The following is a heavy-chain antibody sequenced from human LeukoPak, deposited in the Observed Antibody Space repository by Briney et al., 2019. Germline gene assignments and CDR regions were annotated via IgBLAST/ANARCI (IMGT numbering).Heavy chain of an antibody. CDR3: ARVSPTWNYFDS. CDR1: GYTFTGYY. CDR2: ISPNSGGT. V-gene: IGHV1-2*02. Sequence: GASVKVSCKASGYTFTGYYIHWVRQVPGQGVEWMGSISPNSGGTNYAQKFQGRVTLTRDTSISTAHMELSRLKSDDTAVYYCARVSPTWNYFDSWGQGTLVTVSS. D-gene: IGHD1-1*01. J-gene: IGHJ4*02.